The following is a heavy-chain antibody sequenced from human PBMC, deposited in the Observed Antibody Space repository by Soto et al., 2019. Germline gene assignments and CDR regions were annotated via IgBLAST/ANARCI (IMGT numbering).Heavy chain of an antibody. CDR3: ARPKGYSSGSRYFDY. CDR2: IYPGDSDT. V-gene: IGHV5-51*01. Sequence: GESLISCKGSGYSFTSYWIGWVRQMPGKGLEWMGIIYPGDSDTRYSPSFQGQVTISADKSISTAYLQWSSLKASDTAMYYCARPKGYSSGSRYFDYWGQGTLVTVSS. CDR1: GYSFTSYW. J-gene: IGHJ4*02. D-gene: IGHD6-19*01.